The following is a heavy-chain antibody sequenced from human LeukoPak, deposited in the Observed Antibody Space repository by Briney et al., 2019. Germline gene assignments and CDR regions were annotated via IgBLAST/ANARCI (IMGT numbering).Heavy chain of an antibody. CDR3: ARSYYDSSGYYSLGVLDI. CDR2: IYPGDSDT. J-gene: IGHJ3*02. CDR1: GYSFTDYW. V-gene: IGHV5-51*01. D-gene: IGHD3-22*01. Sequence: GESLKISCRGSGYSFTDYWVAWVRQMPGKGLEWMGIIYPGDSDTRYSPSFQGQVTISADKSISTAYLQWNSLKASDTAMYYCARSYYDSSGYYSLGVLDIWGQGTVVTVSS.